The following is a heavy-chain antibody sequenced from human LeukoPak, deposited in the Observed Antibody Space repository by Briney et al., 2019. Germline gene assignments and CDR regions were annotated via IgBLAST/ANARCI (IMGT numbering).Heavy chain of an antibody. Sequence: GGSLRLSCASFSSYAMTWVRQAPGKGLEWVSAISASGGTTHYADSVKGRFTISRDNSKNALYLQMNSLRAEDTAVYYCAKDRYYDSSGRLYFDYWGQGTLVTVSS. CDR2: ISASGGTT. J-gene: IGHJ4*02. V-gene: IGHV3-23*01. D-gene: IGHD3-22*01. CDR3: AKDRYYDSSGRLYFDY. CDR1: SSYA.